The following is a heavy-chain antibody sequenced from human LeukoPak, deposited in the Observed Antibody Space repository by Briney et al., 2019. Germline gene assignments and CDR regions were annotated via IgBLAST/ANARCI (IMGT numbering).Heavy chain of an antibody. CDR3: AREPLGYCSSTSCYYFDY. J-gene: IGHJ4*02. D-gene: IGHD2-2*01. Sequence: SETLSLTCAVYGGSFSGYYWSWIRQPPGKGLEWIGEINHSGSTNYNPSLKSRVTISVDTSKNQFSLKLGSVTAADTAVYYCAREPLGYCSSTSCYYFDYWGQGTLVTVSS. CDR1: GGSFSGYY. V-gene: IGHV4-34*01. CDR2: INHSGST.